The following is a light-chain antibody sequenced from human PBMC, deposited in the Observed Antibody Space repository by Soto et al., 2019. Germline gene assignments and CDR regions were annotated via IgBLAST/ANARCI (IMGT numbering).Light chain of an antibody. CDR3: QQYGSSPRS. CDR1: QSVGSSY. Sequence: EFVLTQSPGTLSLSPGERATLSCRASQSVGSSYLAWYQQKPGQAPRLLIYGASSRATGIPDRFSGSGSGTDFTLTISRLDPEDFAVYYCQQYGSSPRSFGQGTKVEIK. V-gene: IGKV3-20*01. J-gene: IGKJ1*01. CDR2: GAS.